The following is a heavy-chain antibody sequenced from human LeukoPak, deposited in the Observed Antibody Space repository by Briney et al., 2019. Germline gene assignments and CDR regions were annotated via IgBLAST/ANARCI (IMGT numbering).Heavy chain of an antibody. CDR3: AKGDHYDSTDLDV. CDR2: ISSGGDYT. V-gene: IGHV3-23*01. J-gene: IGHJ6*02. CDR1: GFTFSSYD. D-gene: IGHD3-22*01. Sequence: GGSLRLSCAASGFTFSSYDMSWVRQAPGKGLEWVSAISSGGDYTYYADSVKGRFTISRDNSKNTLYLQMNSLRAEDTAVYYCAKGDHYDSTDLDVWGQGTTVTVSS.